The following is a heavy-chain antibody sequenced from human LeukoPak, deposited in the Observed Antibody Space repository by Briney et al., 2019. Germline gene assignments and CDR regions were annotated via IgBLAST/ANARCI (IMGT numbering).Heavy chain of an antibody. CDR2: ISYDGSNK. D-gene: IGHD2-15*01. V-gene: IGHV3-33*05. CDR3: ARDKAATLDY. Sequence: XLXLXXAXSGXTFXSYGMHWVRQAPGKGREWVAVISYDGSNKYYADSVKGRFTISRDNSKNTLYLQMNSLRAEDTAVYYCARDKAATLDYWGQGTLVTVSS. J-gene: IGHJ4*02. CDR1: GXTFXSYG.